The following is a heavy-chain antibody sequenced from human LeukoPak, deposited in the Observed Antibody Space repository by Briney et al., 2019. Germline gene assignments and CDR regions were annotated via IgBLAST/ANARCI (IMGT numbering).Heavy chain of an antibody. Sequence: GGSLRLSYAASGFTFSSYSMNWVRQAPAKGLEWVSSISSSSSYIYYEVSVKGRFTSSRDNAKSSLYLQMNSLRAEDRAVYYCARECGSYFCYFDHWGQETLVTVSS. D-gene: IGHD1-26*01. V-gene: IGHV3-21*01. CDR3: ARECGSYFCYFDH. J-gene: IGHJ4*02. CDR2: ISSSSSYI. CDR1: GFTFSSYS.